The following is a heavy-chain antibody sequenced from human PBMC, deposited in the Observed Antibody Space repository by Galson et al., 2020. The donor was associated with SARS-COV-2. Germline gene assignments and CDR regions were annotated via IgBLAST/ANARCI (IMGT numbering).Heavy chain of an antibody. CDR3: ARDLPDYRGCEIDY. Sequence: ASVQVSCKASGYTFTRCGTNWVRQAPGQGLEWMGWINTNTGNPTYAQGFTGRFVFSLDTSVSTAYLQISSLKAEDTAVYYCARDLPDYRGCEIDYWGQVTLVTVSS. CDR1: GYTFTRCG. J-gene: IGHJ4*02. CDR2: INTNTGNP. V-gene: IGHV7-4-1*02. D-gene: IGHD5-12*01.